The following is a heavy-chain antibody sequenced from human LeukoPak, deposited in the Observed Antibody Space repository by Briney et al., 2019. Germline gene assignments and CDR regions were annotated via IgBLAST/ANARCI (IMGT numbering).Heavy chain of an antibody. CDR3: ARANYCSGGSCALDY. CDR1: GGTFSRYA. V-gene: IGHV1-69*13. J-gene: IGHJ4*02. CDR2: IIPIFGTA. Sequence: SVKVSCKASGGTFSRYAISWVRQAPGQGLEWMGGIIPIFGTANYAQKFQGRVTITADESTSTAYMELSSLRSEDTAVYYCARANYCSGGSCALDYWGQGTLVTVSS. D-gene: IGHD2-15*01.